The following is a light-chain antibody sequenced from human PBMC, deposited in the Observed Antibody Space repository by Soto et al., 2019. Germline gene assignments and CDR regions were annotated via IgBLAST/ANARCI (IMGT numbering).Light chain of an antibody. CDR3: SSYTSTNSL. Sequence: QSVLTQPASVSGSPGESITISCTGTSSDVGAYNYVSWYQQHPGKAPKLMIYDVSNRPSGVSNRFSGSKSGNTASLTISGLQAEDEAEYYCSSYTSTNSLFGGGTKLTVL. V-gene: IGLV2-14*03. CDR2: DVS. J-gene: IGLJ2*01. CDR1: SSDVGAYNY.